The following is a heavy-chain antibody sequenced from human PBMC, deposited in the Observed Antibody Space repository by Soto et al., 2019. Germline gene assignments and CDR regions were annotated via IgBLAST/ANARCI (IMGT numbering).Heavy chain of an antibody. CDR3: ARYFRGSGRYFFDY. CDR2: INQDGGGT. CDR1: GFTFSSSF. V-gene: IGHV3-7*03. D-gene: IGHD6-19*01. J-gene: IGHJ4*02. Sequence: GGSLRLSCVASGFTFSSSFMGWVRQAPGRGLEWVANINQDGGGTYYVDSVQGRFTISRDNAKDSLYLQMNSLRGEDTAVYYCARYFRGSGRYFFDYWGQGTLVTVSS.